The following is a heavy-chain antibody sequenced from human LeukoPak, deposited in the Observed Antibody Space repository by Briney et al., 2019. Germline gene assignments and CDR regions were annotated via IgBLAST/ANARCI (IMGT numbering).Heavy chain of an antibody. V-gene: IGHV1-69*13. D-gene: IGHD3-22*01. CDR1: GGTFSSYA. J-gene: IGHJ6*02. CDR3: ARTPGMVVVKTFYCMDV. CDR2: IIPIFGTA. Sequence: SVKVSCKASGGTFSSYAISWVRQAPGQGLEWMGGIIPIFGTANYAQKFQGRVTITADESTSTACMELSSLRSEDTAVYYCARTPGMVVVKTFYCMDVWGQGTTVTVSS.